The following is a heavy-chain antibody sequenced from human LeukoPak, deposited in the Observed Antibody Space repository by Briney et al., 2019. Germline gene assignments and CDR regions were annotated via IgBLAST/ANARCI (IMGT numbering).Heavy chain of an antibody. CDR1: GYSISSGYY. J-gene: IGHJ4*02. D-gene: IGHD3-16*01. CDR2: IYHSGST. V-gene: IGHV4-38-2*02. CDR3: ARLSGELWYYFDY. Sequence: PSETLSLTCTVSGYSISSGYYWGWLRQPPGKGLEWIGSIYHSGSTYYNPSLKSRVTISVDTSKNQFSLKLSSVTAADTAVYYCARLSGELWYYFDYWGQGTLVTVSS.